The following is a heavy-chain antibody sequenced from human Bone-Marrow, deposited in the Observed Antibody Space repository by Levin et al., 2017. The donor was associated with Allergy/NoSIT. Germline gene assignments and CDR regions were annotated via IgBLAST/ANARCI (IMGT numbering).Heavy chain of an antibody. D-gene: IGHD6-19*01. CDR2: ITDSAERT. CDR1: GFTFGNYA. J-gene: IGHJ4*02. Sequence: PGGSLRLSCAASGFTFGNYAMSWVRQAPGKGLGWVSSITDSAERTFYADPVKGRFTISRDNPKDTLYLQMKGLRAEDPAIFYCAKVGSSGWETSDYWGQGTLVTVSS. CDR3: AKVGSSGWETSDY. V-gene: IGHV3-23*01.